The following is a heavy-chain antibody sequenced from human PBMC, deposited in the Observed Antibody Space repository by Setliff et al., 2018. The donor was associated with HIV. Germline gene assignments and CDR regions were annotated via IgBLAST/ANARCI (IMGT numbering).Heavy chain of an antibody. D-gene: IGHD3-10*02. CDR3: ARENYYVTEY. CDR2: IRGSGADT. Sequence: RLSCAASGFTFNTYTMTWVRQAPGKGLEWVSAIRGSGADTFYAESVMGRFTISRDNSKYTVYLHMNSLRAEDTAVYYCARENYYVTEYWGQGTLVTVSS. V-gene: IGHV3-23*01. CDR1: GFTFNTYT. J-gene: IGHJ4*02.